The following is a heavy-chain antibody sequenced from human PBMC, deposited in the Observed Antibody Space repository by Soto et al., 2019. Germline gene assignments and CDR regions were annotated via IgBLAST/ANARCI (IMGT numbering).Heavy chain of an antibody. Sequence: SQTLSLTCAISGDSVSSKSAAWNWIRQSPSRGLEWLGRTYYRSKWYNDYAVSVKSRITINPDTSKNQFSLQLNSVTPEDTAVYYCARGPGVAVAEHFDYWGQGTLVTVSS. J-gene: IGHJ4*02. V-gene: IGHV6-1*01. CDR1: GDSVSSKSAA. CDR3: ARGPGVAVAEHFDY. D-gene: IGHD6-19*01. CDR2: TYYRSKWYN.